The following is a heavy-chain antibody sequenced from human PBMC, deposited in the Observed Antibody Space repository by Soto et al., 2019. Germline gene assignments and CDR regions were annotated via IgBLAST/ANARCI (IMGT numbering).Heavy chain of an antibody. CDR2: ISYDGSNK. CDR1: GFTFSSYG. D-gene: IGHD3-3*01. CDR3: ASLQSYNFWSGQASPNQQLFDY. J-gene: IGHJ4*02. Sequence: GGSLRLSCAASGFTFSSYGMHWVRQAPGKGLEWVAVISYDGSNKYYADSVKGRFTISRDNSKNTLYLQMNSLRAEDTAVYYCASLQSYNFWSGQASPNQQLFDYWGQGTLVTVSS. V-gene: IGHV3-30*03.